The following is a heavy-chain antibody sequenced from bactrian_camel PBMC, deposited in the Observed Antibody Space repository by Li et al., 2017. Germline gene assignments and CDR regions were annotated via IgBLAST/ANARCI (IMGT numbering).Heavy chain of an antibody. D-gene: IGHD2*01. J-gene: IGHJ6*01. CDR2: ISSDGTST. Sequence: VQLVESGGGLVQPGGSLRLSCAASGFTFSSKYMRWFRQPPGKGLDWVSSISSDGTSTYYADSVKERFTISRDNAKNTVYLQMNSLKSEDTALYYCGTDTEVSSGFGSWGQGTQVTVS. CDR1: GFTFSSKY. CDR3: GTDTEVSSGFGS. V-gene: IGHV3-2*01.